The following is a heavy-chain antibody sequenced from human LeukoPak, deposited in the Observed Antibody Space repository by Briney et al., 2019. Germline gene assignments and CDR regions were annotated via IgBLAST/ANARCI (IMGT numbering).Heavy chain of an antibody. CDR3: AKRPEAYGSGSYFSIDNWFDP. V-gene: IGHV3-23*01. D-gene: IGHD3-10*01. CDR1: GFTFSSYA. J-gene: IGHJ5*02. CDR2: ISGSGGST. Sequence: GGSLRLSCAASGFTFSSYAMSWVRQAPGKGLEWVSAISGSGGSTYYADSVKGRFTISRENSKNTLYLQMNSLRAEDTAVYYCAKRPEAYGSGSYFSIDNWFDPWGQGTLVTVSS.